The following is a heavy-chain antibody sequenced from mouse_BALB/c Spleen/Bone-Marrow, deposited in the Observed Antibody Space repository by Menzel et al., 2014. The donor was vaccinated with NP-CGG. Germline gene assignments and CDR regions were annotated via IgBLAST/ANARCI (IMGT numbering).Heavy chain of an antibody. Sequence: QVHVKQSGAELARPGASVKMSCKASGYTFTSYTMHWVKQRPGQGLEWIGYINPSSGYTNYNQKFKDKATLTADKSSSTAYMQLSSLTSEDSAVYYCARDWTITFAYWGQGTLVTVSA. V-gene: IGHV1-4*01. D-gene: IGHD1-1*02. CDR3: ARDWTITFAY. CDR2: INPSSGYT. J-gene: IGHJ3*01. CDR1: GYTFTSYT.